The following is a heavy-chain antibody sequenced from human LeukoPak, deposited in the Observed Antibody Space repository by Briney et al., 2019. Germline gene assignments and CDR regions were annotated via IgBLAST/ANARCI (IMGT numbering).Heavy chain of an antibody. D-gene: IGHD3-10*01. Sequence: ETLSLTCTVSGGSISSYYWSWIRQPPGKGLEWVANIKEDENEKHYGDSVRGRFIISRDNAQNSMYLQMNNLGAEDTALYYCTRAGPYGSGSRDYWGRGTLVTVSS. V-gene: IGHV3-7*01. J-gene: IGHJ4*02. CDR2: IKEDENEK. CDR3: TRAGPYGSGSRDY. CDR1: GGSISSYY.